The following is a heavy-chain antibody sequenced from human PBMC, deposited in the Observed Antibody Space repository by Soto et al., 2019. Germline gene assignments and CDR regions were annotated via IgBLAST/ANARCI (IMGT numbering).Heavy chain of an antibody. CDR1: GFTFSSYS. CDR3: AGGAMDIVATMEHYYYYYYMDV. CDR2: ISSSSSTI. D-gene: IGHD5-12*01. J-gene: IGHJ6*03. V-gene: IGHV3-48*01. Sequence: GGSLRLSCAASGFTFSSYSMNWVRQAPGKGLERVSYISSSSSTIYYADSVKGRFTISRDNAKNSLYLQMNSLRAEDTAVYYCAGGAMDIVATMEHYYYYYYMDVWGKGTTVTVSS.